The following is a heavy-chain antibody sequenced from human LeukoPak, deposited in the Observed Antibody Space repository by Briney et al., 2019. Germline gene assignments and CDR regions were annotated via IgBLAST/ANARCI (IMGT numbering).Heavy chain of an antibody. CDR3: ARDYYDSSGYFGPNAFDI. CDR1: GGSISSGGYY. V-gene: IGHV4-31*03. Sequence: SETLSLTCTVSGGSISSGGYYWSWIRQHPGKGLEWIGYIYYSGSTYYNPSLKSRVTISVDTSKNQSSLKLSSVTAADTAVYYCARDYYDSSGYFGPNAFDIWGQGTMVTVSS. D-gene: IGHD3-22*01. J-gene: IGHJ3*02. CDR2: IYYSGST.